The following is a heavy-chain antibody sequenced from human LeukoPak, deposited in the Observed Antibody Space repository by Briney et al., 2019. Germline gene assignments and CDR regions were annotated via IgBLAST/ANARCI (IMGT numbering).Heavy chain of an antibody. CDR1: GFTFSSYG. V-gene: IGHV3-33*01. CDR3: ARDLGRVSFDY. Sequence: GSSRLSCAASGFTFSSYGMHWVRQAPGKGLEWVAVIWYDGSNKYYADSVKGRFTISRDNSKNTLYLQMNSLRAEDTAVYYCARDLGRVSFDYWGQGTPASVSS. D-gene: IGHD3-16*01. J-gene: IGHJ4*02. CDR2: IWYDGSNK.